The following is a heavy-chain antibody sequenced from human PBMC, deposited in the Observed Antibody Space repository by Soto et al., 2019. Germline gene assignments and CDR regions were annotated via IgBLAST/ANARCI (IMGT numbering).Heavy chain of an antibody. Sequence: PSQTLSLTCAISGDSVSSNSAAWNWIRQSPSRGLEWLGKTYYRSRWHNDYAVSVKSRITINPDTSKNQFSLQLNSVTPDDTAVYYCAKISRLGQWLVPYYFDYWGQGTLVTVSS. CDR2: TYYRSRWHN. J-gene: IGHJ4*02. CDR3: AKISRLGQWLVPYYFDY. D-gene: IGHD6-19*01. V-gene: IGHV6-1*01. CDR1: GDSVSSNSAA.